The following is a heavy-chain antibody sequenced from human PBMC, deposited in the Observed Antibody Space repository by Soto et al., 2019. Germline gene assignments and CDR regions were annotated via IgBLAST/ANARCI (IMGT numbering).Heavy chain of an antibody. CDR1: GGSISSYY. Sequence: PSVTLSLTCTVSGGSISSYYWSWIRQPPGKGLEWIGYIYHSGSTYYNPSLKSRVTISVDRSKNQFSLKLSSVTAADTAVYHCARVPSPWGQGTLVTVSS. J-gene: IGHJ5*02. CDR3: ARVPSP. V-gene: IGHV4-59*12. CDR2: IYHSGST.